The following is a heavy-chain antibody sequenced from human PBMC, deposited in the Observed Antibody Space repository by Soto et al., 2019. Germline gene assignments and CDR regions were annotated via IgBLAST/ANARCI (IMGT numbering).Heavy chain of an antibody. Sequence: EVQLVESGGGLVQPGGSLRLSCAASGFTFSSYEMNWVRQAPGKGLEWVSYISSSGSTIYYADSVKGRFTISRDNATHSLYLQMNSLRAEDTAVYYCASHPPYGASYYFDYWGQGTLVTVSS. CDR1: GFTFSSYE. D-gene: IGHD4-17*01. V-gene: IGHV3-48*03. J-gene: IGHJ4*02. CDR3: ASHPPYGASYYFDY. CDR2: ISSSGSTI.